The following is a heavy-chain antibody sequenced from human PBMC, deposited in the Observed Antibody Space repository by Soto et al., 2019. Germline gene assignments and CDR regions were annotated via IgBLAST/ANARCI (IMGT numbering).Heavy chain of an antibody. CDR2: ISGDGTGT. Sequence: EVQLVESGGGLVQPGGSLRLSCAASGFTFSNYWMHWVRQAPGKGLVWVSRISGDGTGTDYADSVKGRFTISRDNAKKTLYLQMNNLRADDTAVHYCARVTVAGSWGQGTLVTVSS. J-gene: IGHJ5*02. D-gene: IGHD6-19*01. V-gene: IGHV3-74*01. CDR1: GFTFSNYW. CDR3: ARVTVAGS.